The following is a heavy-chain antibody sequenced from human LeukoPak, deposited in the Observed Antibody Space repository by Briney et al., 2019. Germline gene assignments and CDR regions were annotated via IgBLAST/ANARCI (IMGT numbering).Heavy chain of an antibody. D-gene: IGHD3-3*01. J-gene: IGHJ5*02. CDR1: GYTLTELS. CDR2: IIPILGIA. Sequence: GASVKVSCKVSGYTLTELSMHWVRQAPGQGLEWMGRIIPILGIANYAQKFQGRVTITADKSTSTAYMELSSLRSEGTAVYYCARDRIFGVVIGFDPWGQGTLVTVSS. CDR3: ARDRIFGVVIGFDP. V-gene: IGHV1-69*04.